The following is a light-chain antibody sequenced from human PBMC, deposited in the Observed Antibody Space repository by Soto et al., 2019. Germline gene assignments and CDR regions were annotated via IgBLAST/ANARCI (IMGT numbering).Light chain of an antibody. V-gene: IGKV1-33*01. J-gene: IGKJ5*01. CDR1: QDSSNY. Sequence: PMTQTPSALAASVGDAVTIACEARQDSSNYLNWYQQKPGKAPKLLIYDASNLETGVPSRFSGSGSGTDFTFTISSLQPEDIATYYCQQYDNLPITFGQGTRLEIK. CDR2: DAS. CDR3: QQYDNLPIT.